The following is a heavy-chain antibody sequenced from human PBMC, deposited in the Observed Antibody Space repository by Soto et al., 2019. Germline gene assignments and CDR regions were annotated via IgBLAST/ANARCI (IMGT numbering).Heavy chain of an antibody. V-gene: IGHV4-59*01. CDR2: IYYSGST. CDR1: GGSISSYY. Sequence: SETLSLTCTVSGGSISSYYWSWIRQPPGKGLEWIGYIYYSGSTNYNPSLKSRVTISVDTSKNQFSLKLSSVTAADTAVYYCARVTLGIQLWFYFDYWGQGTMVTVYS. CDR3: ARVTLGIQLWFYFDY. D-gene: IGHD5-18*01. J-gene: IGHJ4*02.